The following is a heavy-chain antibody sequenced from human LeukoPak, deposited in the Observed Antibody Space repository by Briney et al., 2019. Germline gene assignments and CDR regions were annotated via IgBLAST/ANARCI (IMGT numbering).Heavy chain of an antibody. CDR2: ISSSGSTI. CDR1: GFTFSDYY. Sequence: GGSLRLSCAASGFTFSDYYMSWIRQAPGKGLEWVSYISSSGSTIYYADSVKGRFTIPRDNAKNSLYLQMNSLRAEDTAVYYCARVLDYYDSSGYYYYPRGAFDYWGQGTLVTVSS. CDR3: ARVLDYYDSSGYYYYPRGAFDY. D-gene: IGHD3-22*01. V-gene: IGHV3-11*01. J-gene: IGHJ4*02.